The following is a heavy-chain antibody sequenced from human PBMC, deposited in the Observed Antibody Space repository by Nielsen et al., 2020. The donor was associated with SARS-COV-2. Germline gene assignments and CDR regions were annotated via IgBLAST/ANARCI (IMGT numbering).Heavy chain of an antibody. CDR1: GGSFSGHY. CDR2: ITHAGTT. Sequence: SETLSLTCAVYGGSFSGHYWSWIRQTPGKGLEWIGEITHAGTTNYNPSLQSRVTISLDTSKKQFSLRLSSLTAADTAVYYCAGTLTIFGAAPTLDYWGQGTLVTVSS. CDR3: AGTLTIFGAAPTLDY. D-gene: IGHD3-3*01. J-gene: IGHJ4*02. V-gene: IGHV4-34*01.